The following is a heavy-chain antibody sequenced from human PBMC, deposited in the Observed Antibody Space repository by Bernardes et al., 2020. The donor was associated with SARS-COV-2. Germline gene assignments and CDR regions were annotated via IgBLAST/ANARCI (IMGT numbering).Heavy chain of an antibody. CDR2: ISAYNGNT. CDR1: GYTFTSYG. Sequence: ASVKVSCKASGYTFTSYGISWVRQAPGQGLEWMGWISAYNGNTTYAQKLQGRVTMTTDTSTSTAYMELRSLRSDDTAVYYCARGVVVAATLFYYGMDVWGQGTTVTVSS. V-gene: IGHV1-18*04. J-gene: IGHJ6*02. CDR3: ARGVVVAATLFYYGMDV. D-gene: IGHD2-15*01.